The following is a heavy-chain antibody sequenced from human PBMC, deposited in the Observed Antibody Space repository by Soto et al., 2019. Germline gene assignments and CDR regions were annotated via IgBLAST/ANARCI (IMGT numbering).Heavy chain of an antibody. CDR1: GASISTYY. CDR2: LYYSGNT. J-gene: IGHJ6*02. CDR3: ARGGSEGGLDV. Sequence: QMQLQESGPGVVKPSETLSLTCTVSGASISTYYWTWIRQPPGKGLEWIGYLYYSGNTNYNPSLKSRVTMSVDTSKNHFYLTLTSATAADTAVYFCARGGSEGGLDVWGQGTTVAVSS. V-gene: IGHV4-59*01. D-gene: IGHD3-10*01.